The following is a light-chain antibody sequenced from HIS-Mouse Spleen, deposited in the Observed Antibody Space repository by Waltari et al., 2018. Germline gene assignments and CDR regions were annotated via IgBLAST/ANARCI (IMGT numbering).Light chain of an antibody. CDR2: KDS. J-gene: IGLJ2*01. V-gene: IGLV3-25*03. CDR3: QSADSSGTYHVV. CDR1: ALPKQY. Sequence: SYELTQPPSVSVSPGQTARITCSGDALPKQYASWYQQKPGQAPVLGIYKDSERPSGIPERFSGSSSGTTVTLTISGVQAEDEADYYCQSADSSGTYHVVFGGGTKLTVL.